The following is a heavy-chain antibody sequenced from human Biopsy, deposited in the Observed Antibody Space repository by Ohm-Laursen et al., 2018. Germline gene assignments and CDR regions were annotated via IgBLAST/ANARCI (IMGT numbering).Heavy chain of an antibody. CDR1: GGSISDSTYH. Sequence: SDTLSLTCPVSGGSISDSTYHWGWIRQSPGKGLEWIGNIYHSGNTDYSPSLKSRVTISVDTSNNQFSLKLRSVTAADTAVYYCARQVDFWSGYVDYWGQGTLVTVSS. CDR2: IYHSGNT. CDR3: ARQVDFWSGYVDY. V-gene: IGHV4-39*01. D-gene: IGHD3-3*01. J-gene: IGHJ4*02.